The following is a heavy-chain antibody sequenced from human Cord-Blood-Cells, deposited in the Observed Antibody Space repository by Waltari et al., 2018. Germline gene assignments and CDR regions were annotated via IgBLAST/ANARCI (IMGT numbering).Heavy chain of an antibody. D-gene: IGHD1-26*01. CDR1: GFTFSSYS. V-gene: IGHV3-48*02. CDR2: ISSSSSTI. CDR3: ARDLGATIPFDY. J-gene: IGHJ4*02. Sequence: EVQLVESGAGLVQPGWTLRLSGAASGFTFSSYSRHWFRQAPGKGLEWVSYISSSSSTIYYADSVKGRFTISRDNAKNSLYLQMNSMRDEDTAVYYCARDLGATIPFDYWGQGTLVTVSS.